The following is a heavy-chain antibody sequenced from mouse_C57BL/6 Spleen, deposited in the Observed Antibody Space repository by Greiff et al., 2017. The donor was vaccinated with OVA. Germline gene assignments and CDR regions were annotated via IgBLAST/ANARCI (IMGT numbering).Heavy chain of an antibody. V-gene: IGHV5-17*01. CDR1: GFTFSDYG. D-gene: IGHD4-1*01. CDR3: ARTNRDYFDY. Sequence: EVKLMESGGGLVKPGGSLKLSCAASGFTFSDYGMHWVRQAPEKGLEWVAYISSGSSTIYYADTVKGRFTISRDNAKNTLFLQMTSLRSEDTAMYYCARTNRDYFDYWGQGTTLTVSS. CDR2: ISSGSSTI. J-gene: IGHJ2*01.